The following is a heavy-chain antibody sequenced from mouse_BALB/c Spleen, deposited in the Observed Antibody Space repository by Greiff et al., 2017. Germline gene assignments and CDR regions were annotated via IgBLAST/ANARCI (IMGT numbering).Heavy chain of an antibody. J-gene: IGHJ4*01. CDR2: IDPANGNT. Sequence: VQLQQSGAELVKPGASVKLSCTASGFNIKDTYMHWVKQRPEQGLEWIGRIDPANGNTKYDPKFQGKATITADTSSNTAYLQLSSLTSEDTAVYYCYYYGSSYYYAMDYWGQGTSVTVSS. D-gene: IGHD1-1*01. CDR3: YYYGSSYYYAMDY. CDR1: GFNIKDTY. V-gene: IGHV14-3*02.